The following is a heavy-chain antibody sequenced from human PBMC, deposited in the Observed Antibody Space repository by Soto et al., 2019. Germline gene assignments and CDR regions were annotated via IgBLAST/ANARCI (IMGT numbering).Heavy chain of an antibody. CDR2: IIPIFGTA. D-gene: IGHD5-12*01. CDR1: GGTFSSYA. Sequence: GASVKVSCKASGGTFSSYAISWVRQAPGQGLEWMGGIIPIFGTANYAQKSQGRVTITADESTSTAYMELSSLRSEDTAVYYCARDRGDGYNYWFDPWGQGTLVTVSS. CDR3: ARDRGDGYNYWFDP. J-gene: IGHJ5*02. V-gene: IGHV1-69*13.